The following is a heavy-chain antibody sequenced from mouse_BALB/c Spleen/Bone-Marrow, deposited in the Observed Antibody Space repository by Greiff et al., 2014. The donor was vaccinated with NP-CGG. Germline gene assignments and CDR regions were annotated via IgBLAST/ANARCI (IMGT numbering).Heavy chain of an antibody. Sequence: EVQLQQSGAELVKPGASVKLSCTASGFNIKDTYMHWVKQRPEQGLEWIGKIDPANGNTKYVPKFQGKATITADTSSNTAYLQLSSLTSEDTAVYYCASYYYGRAWFAYWGQGTLVTVSA. CDR2: IDPANGNT. CDR1: GFNIKDTY. V-gene: IGHV14-3*02. D-gene: IGHD1-1*01. J-gene: IGHJ3*01. CDR3: ASYYYGRAWFAY.